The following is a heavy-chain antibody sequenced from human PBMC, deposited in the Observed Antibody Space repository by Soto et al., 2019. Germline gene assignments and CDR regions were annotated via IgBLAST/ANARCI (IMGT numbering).Heavy chain of an antibody. Sequence: PSQTLSLTCAISGDSVSSNSAAWNWIRQSPSRGLEWLGRTYYRSKWYNDYAVSVKSRITINPDTSKNQFSLQLNSVTPEDTAVYYCAREKKAGITMVRGVNPYYYYGMDVWGQGTTVTISS. J-gene: IGHJ6*02. CDR1: GDSVSSNSAA. D-gene: IGHD3-10*01. V-gene: IGHV6-1*01. CDR2: TYYRSKWYN. CDR3: AREKKAGITMVRGVNPYYYYGMDV.